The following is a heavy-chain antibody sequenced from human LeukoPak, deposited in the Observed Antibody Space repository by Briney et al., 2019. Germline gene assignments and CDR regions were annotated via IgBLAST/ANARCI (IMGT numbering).Heavy chain of an antibody. V-gene: IGHV5-51*01. Sequence: GESLKISCKGSGYSFTSYWIGWVRQMPGKGLEWMGIIYPGDSDTRYSPSFQGQVTISADKSISTAYLQRSSLKASDTAMYYCARQRYYDFWSGYLDYYYGMDVWGQGTTVTVSS. CDR1: GYSFTSYW. CDR3: ARQRYYDFWSGYLDYYYGMDV. D-gene: IGHD3-3*01. CDR2: IYPGDSDT. J-gene: IGHJ6*02.